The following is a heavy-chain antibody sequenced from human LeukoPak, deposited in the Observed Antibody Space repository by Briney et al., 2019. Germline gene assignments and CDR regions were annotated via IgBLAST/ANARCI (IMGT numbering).Heavy chain of an antibody. CDR2: IRSSGSIK. D-gene: IGHD2-2*01. Sequence: GVSLRLSCAASGFTFSDYYMSWIRQAPGKGLEWVSYIRSSGSIKFYADSVRGRFTISRDNAKNSLYLQMNSLRAEDTAVYYCARADCSISSCYEFDYWGQGTLVTVSS. CDR1: GFTFSDYY. V-gene: IGHV3-11*04. CDR3: ARADCSISSCYEFDY. J-gene: IGHJ4*02.